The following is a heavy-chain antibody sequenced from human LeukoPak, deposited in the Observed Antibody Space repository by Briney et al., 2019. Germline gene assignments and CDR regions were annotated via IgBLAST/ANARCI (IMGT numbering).Heavy chain of an antibody. V-gene: IGHV3-15*01. Sequence: PGGSLRLSCAASGFTFSSYSMYWVRQAPGKGLEWVGRIKSKTDGGTTDYAAPVKGRFTISRDDSKNTLYLQMNSLKTEDTAVCYCTAKMTTVTTFDRAFWSRNDNWYFDLWGRGTLVTVSS. CDR1: GFTFSSYS. J-gene: IGHJ2*01. CDR2: IKSKTDGGTT. D-gene: IGHD4-17*01. CDR3: TAKMTTVTTFDRAFWSRNDNWYFDL.